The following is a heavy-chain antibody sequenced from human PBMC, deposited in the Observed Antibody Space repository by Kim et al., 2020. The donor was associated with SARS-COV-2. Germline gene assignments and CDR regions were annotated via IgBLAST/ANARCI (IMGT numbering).Heavy chain of an antibody. CDR3: ARVMGYNYGYAFDI. V-gene: IGHV4-59*01. CDR1: GGSISSYY. J-gene: IGHJ3*02. D-gene: IGHD5-18*01. CDR2: IYYSGST. Sequence: SETLSLTCTLSGGSISSYYWSWIRQPPGKGLEWIGDIYYSGSTKYNPSLMSRVTISIDTSNNQFSLKLTSVTAADAAVYYCARVMGYNYGYAFDIWGQGT.